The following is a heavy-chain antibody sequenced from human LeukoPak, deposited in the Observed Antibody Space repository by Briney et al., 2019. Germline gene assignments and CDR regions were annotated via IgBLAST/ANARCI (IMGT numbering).Heavy chain of an antibody. CDR2: ISSSSSYI. CDR1: GFTFSSYS. D-gene: IGHD3-10*01. J-gene: IGHJ4*02. CDR3: AREAGSGSYYDY. V-gene: IGHV3-21*01. Sequence: GGSLRLSCAASGFTFSSYSMNWVRQAPGKGLEWVSSISSSSSYIYYADSVKGRFTISRDDAKNSLYLQMNSLRAEDTAVYYCAREAGSGSYYDYWGQGTLVTVSS.